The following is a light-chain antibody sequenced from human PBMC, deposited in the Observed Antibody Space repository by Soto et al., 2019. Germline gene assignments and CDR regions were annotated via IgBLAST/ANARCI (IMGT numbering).Light chain of an antibody. CDR3: QQRRDFFQVT. CDR1: QSVSSS. V-gene: IGKV3-11*01. CDR2: DAS. J-gene: IGKJ3*01. Sequence: EIVLTQSPDTLSLSPGEIATLSCSASQSVSSSLAWYQQKPGQAPRLLIYDASNRATGIPARFSGSGSGTDFTLTISSLEPEDFAVYYCQQRRDFFQVTFGPGTKVDIK.